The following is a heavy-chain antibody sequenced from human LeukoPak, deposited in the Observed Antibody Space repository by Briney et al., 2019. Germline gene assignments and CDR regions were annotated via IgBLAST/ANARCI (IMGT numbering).Heavy chain of an antibody. D-gene: IGHD3-10*01. CDR2: ISYDGSNK. J-gene: IGHJ4*02. V-gene: IGHV3-30*18. Sequence: GRSLRLSCAASGFTFSNHGMHWVRQAPGKGLEWVAVISYDGSNKYYTDSVKGRFAISRDNSKNTLYLQMNSLRAEDTAVYYCAKDGAVRGVMPYYFDYWGQGTQVTVSS. CDR1: GFTFSNHG. CDR3: AKDGAVRGVMPYYFDY.